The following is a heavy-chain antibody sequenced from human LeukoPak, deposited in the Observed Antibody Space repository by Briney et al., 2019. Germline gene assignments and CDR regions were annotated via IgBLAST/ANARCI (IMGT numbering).Heavy chain of an antibody. CDR3: ARIMYSSSSSPLRLYYYYMDV. D-gene: IGHD6-6*01. J-gene: IGHJ6*03. CDR2: INHSGST. V-gene: IGHV4-34*01. Sequence: SETPSLTCAVYGGSFSGYYWSWIRQPRGKGLEWIGEINHSGSTNYNPSLKSRVTISVDTSKNQFSLKLSSVTAADTAVYYCARIMYSSSSSPLRLYYYYMDVWGKGTTVTVSS. CDR1: GGSFSGYY.